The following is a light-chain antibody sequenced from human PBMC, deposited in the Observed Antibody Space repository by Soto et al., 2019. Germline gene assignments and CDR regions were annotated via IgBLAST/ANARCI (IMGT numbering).Light chain of an antibody. CDR1: SRDIGAYNL. CDR3: GSYTSTSTYV. CDR2: EVS. V-gene: IGLV2-14*01. Sequence: QSALTQPASVSGSPGQSITISCTGTSRDIGAYNLVSWYQQHPGKAPKVVIYEVSDWPSGVSNRFSGSKSGNTASLTISGLQAEDEADYYCGSYTSTSTYVFGAGTKLTVL. J-gene: IGLJ1*01.